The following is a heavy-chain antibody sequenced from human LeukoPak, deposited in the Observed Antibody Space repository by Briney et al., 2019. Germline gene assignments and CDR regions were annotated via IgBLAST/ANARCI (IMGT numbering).Heavy chain of an antibody. Sequence: KPSETLSLTCAVYGGSFSGYYWSWIRQPPGKGLEWIGEINHSGSTNYNPSLKSRVTISVDTSKNQFSLKLSSVTAADTAVYYCARSRIAAAGSWDDAFDIWGQGTMVTVSS. V-gene: IGHV4-34*01. D-gene: IGHD6-13*01. CDR1: GGSFSGYY. J-gene: IGHJ3*02. CDR2: INHSGST. CDR3: ARSRIAAAGSWDDAFDI.